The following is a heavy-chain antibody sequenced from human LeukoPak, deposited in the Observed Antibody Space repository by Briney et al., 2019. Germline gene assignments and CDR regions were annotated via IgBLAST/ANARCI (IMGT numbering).Heavy chain of an antibody. J-gene: IGHJ3*02. D-gene: IGHD2-2*01. Sequence: SETLSLTCTVSGGSISSYYWSWIRQPAGKGLEWIGRIYTSGSTNYNPSLKSRVAMSVDTSKNQFSLKLSSVTAAGTAVYYCARGDGDCSSTSCYASAFDIWSQGTMVTVSS. CDR2: IYTSGST. V-gene: IGHV4-4*07. CDR1: GGSISSYY. CDR3: ARGDGDCSSTSCYASAFDI.